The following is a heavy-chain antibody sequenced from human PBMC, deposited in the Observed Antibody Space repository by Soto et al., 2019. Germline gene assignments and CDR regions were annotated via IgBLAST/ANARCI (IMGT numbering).Heavy chain of an antibody. D-gene: IGHD6-19*01. V-gene: IGHV4-59*08. CDR1: GDSISSSY. CDR2: IYYSGST. J-gene: IGHJ5*02. CDR3: ARGSSGTYFDP. Sequence: SETLSLTCSVSGDSISSSYWSWIRQPPGKGLEWIGYIYYSGSTNYNPSLKSRVTISVDTSKNQFSLKLSSVTAADTAVYYCARGSSGTYFDPWGQGTLVTVSS.